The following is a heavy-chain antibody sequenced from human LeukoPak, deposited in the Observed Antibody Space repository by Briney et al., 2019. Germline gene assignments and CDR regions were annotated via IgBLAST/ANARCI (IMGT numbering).Heavy chain of an antibody. CDR3: AKDGFRWFGVHFDY. D-gene: IGHD3-10*01. V-gene: IGHV3-30*18. CDR2: ISYDGSNK. J-gene: IGHJ4*02. Sequence: GGSLRLSCAASGFTFSSYGMHWVRQAPGKGLEWVAVISYDGSNKYYADSVKGRFTISRDNSKNTPYLQMNSLRAEDPAVHYCAKDGFRWFGVHFDYWGQGTLVTVSS. CDR1: GFTFSSYG.